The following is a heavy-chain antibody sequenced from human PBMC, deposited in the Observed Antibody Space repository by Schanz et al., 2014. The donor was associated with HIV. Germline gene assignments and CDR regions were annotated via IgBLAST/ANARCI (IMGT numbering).Heavy chain of an antibody. V-gene: IGHV3-30*18. D-gene: IGHD2-15*01. CDR2: ISYDGSNQ. J-gene: IGHJ6*02. Sequence: QEQLVESGGGVVQPGKSLRLSCAASGFTFSTYGMHWVRQAPGKGLEWVAVISYDGSNQYYADSVKGRFTISRDNSKNTLYLQMNSLRAEDTAVYYCAKTVVVVVAATHEMDVWGQGTTVTVSS. CDR3: AKTVVVVVAATHEMDV. CDR1: GFTFSTYG.